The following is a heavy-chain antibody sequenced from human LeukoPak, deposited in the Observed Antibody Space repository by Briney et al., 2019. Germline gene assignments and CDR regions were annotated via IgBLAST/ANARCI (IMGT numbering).Heavy chain of an antibody. CDR2: ISGSGGST. D-gene: IGHD1-26*01. Sequence: GGSLRLSCAASGFTFSSYAMSWVRQAPGKGLEWVSAISGSGGSTYYADSVKGRFTISRDNSKNTLYLQMNSLRAEDTAVYYCAKERTQGSYADDAFDNWGQGTMVSVSS. CDR1: GFTFSSYA. CDR3: AKERTQGSYADDAFDN. V-gene: IGHV3-23*01. J-gene: IGHJ3*02.